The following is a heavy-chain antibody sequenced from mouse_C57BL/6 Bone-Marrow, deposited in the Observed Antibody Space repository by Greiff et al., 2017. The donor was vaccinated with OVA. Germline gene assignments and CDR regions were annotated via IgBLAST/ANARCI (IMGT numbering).Heavy chain of an antibody. V-gene: IGHV1-81*01. CDR1: GYTFTSYG. J-gene: IGHJ2*01. CDR3: ARWIYYYGGDY. CDR2: IYPRSGNT. D-gene: IGHD1-1*01. Sequence: VQRVESGAELARPGASVKLSCKASGYTFTSYGISWVKQRTGQGLEWIGEIYPRSGNTYYNEKFKGKATLTADKSSSTAYMELRSLTSEDSAVYFCARWIYYYGGDYWGQGTTLTVSS.